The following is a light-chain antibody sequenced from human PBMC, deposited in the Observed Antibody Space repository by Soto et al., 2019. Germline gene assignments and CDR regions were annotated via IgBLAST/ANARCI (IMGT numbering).Light chain of an antibody. J-gene: IGLJ2*01. V-gene: IGLV2-14*03. CDR1: RSDIGAYNF. Sequence: QSALTQPASVSGSPGQSITITCTGTRSDIGAYNFVSWYQQHAGEVPKLMLYDVSIRPSGFPNRFSGSKSGNTASLTISGLQADDEADYYCTSWTTSTTMIFGGGTKLTVL. CDR2: DVS. CDR3: TSWTTSTTMI.